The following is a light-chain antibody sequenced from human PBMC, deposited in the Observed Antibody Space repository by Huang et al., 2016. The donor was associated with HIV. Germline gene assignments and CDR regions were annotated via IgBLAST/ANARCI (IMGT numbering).Light chain of an antibody. J-gene: IGKJ4*01. CDR3: QQRSYWLT. CDR1: QSIATY. V-gene: IGKV3-11*01. CDR2: DAS. Sequence: EIVLTQSPATLSLSSGESATLSCRARQSIATYLRWYQQKPGQAPRLLIYDASSRAAGIPARFSGSGSGTDFTLTISSLEPEDFAVYYCQQRSYWLTFGGGTKVEI.